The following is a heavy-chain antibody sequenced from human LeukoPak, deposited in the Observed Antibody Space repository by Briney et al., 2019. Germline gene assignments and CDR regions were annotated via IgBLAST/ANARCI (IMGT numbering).Heavy chain of an antibody. CDR2: ISACGDDT. D-gene: IGHD6-19*01. CDR3: AKLGDPGGFSGWGRAFDI. J-gene: IGHJ3*02. V-gene: IGHV3-23*01. CDR1: GFTFANYA. Sequence: GGSLRLSCAASGFTFANYAMTWVRQASGKGLECVSAISACGDDTHYADSVKGRFTISRDNSKNTLYLQMNSLRAEDTAVYYCAKLGDPGGFSGWGRAFDIWGQGTMVTVSS.